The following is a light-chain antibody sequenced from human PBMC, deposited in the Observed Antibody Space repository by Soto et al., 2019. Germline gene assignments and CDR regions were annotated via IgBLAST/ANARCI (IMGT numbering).Light chain of an antibody. J-gene: IGKJ4*01. CDR3: QQYCGSPRVT. CDR1: QSVTSNY. V-gene: IGKV3-20*01. CDR2: GAS. Sequence: EIVLTQSPGTLSLSPGERATLSCRASQSVTSNYLAWYQQKPGQAPRLLIYGASSRATGIPDRFSGSGSGTDFTLTISRLEPEDFAVYYCQQYCGSPRVTFGGGTKVAIK.